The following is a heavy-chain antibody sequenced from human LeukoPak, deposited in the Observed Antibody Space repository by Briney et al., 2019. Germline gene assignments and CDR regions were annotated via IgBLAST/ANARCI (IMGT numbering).Heavy chain of an antibody. D-gene: IGHD1-26*01. CDR2: ISHSGGA. CDR1: GGSLSGYY. J-gene: IGHJ6*03. Sequence: SGTLSLTCAVYGGSLSGYYWTWVRQPPGKGLEWIGKISHSGGANYSPSLKSRVTISLDTSKNQFSLRLTSVTAADTAVYYCARLTWDLPPGGLYYNYYIDVWDKGATVTVSS. V-gene: IGHV4-34*01. CDR3: ARLTWDLPPGGLYYNYYIDV.